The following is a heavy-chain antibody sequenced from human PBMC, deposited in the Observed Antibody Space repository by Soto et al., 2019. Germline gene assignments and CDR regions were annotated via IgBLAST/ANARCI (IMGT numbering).Heavy chain of an antibody. D-gene: IGHD5-12*01. CDR2: IYYTGTT. J-gene: IGHJ4*02. CDR3: ARGGNRYSNTASGVGGFDL. CDR1: GVSISSSY. V-gene: IGHV4-59*01. Sequence: PSETLSLTCTVSGVSISSSYWSWIRQSPGTGLEWIGYIYYTGTTNYNPSLKRRVTISLDTAKNQFSLNVNSMTTADTAVYFCARGGNRYSNTASGVGGFDLWGQGTLVTV.